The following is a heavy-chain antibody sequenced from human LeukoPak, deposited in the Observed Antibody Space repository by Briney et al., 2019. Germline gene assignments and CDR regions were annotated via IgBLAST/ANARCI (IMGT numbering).Heavy chain of an antibody. CDR1: GFTFSSYW. V-gene: IGHV3-7*01. D-gene: IGHD6-13*01. CDR2: IKQDGSEK. Sequence: GGSLRLSCAASGFTFSSYWMSWVRQAPGKGLEWVANIKQDGSEKYYVDSVKGRFTISRDNAKNSLYLQMNSLRAEDTAVYYCARELRVAAGRLYYYYYYMDVWGKGTTVTVSS. CDR3: ARELRVAAGRLYYYYYYMDV. J-gene: IGHJ6*03.